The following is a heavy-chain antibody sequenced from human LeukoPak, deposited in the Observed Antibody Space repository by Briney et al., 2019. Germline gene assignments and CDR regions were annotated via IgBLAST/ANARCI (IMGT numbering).Heavy chain of an antibody. D-gene: IGHD3-22*01. CDR3: ARGRLSSSGYQDY. Sequence: PGGSLRLSCAASGFTFSSYGMHWVRQAPGKGLEWVAVIWYDGSNKYYADSVKGRFTISRDNSKNTPYLQMNSLRVEDTAMYYCARGRLSSSGYQDYWGRGTLVTVSS. V-gene: IGHV3-33*01. J-gene: IGHJ4*02. CDR2: IWYDGSNK. CDR1: GFTFSSYG.